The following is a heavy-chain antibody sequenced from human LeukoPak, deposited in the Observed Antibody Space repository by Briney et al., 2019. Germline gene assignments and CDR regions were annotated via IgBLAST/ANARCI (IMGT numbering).Heavy chain of an antibody. CDR2: INPNSGGT. CDR1: GYTFTGYY. J-gene: IGHJ5*02. Sequence: ASVKVSCKASGYTFTGYYMHWVRQAPGQGLEWMGWINPNSGGTNYAQKFQGRVTMTRDTSISTAYMELSRLRSDDTAVYHCARDPVVAAPYNWFDPWGQGTLVTVSS. V-gene: IGHV1-2*02. CDR3: ARDPVVAAPYNWFDP. D-gene: IGHD2-15*01.